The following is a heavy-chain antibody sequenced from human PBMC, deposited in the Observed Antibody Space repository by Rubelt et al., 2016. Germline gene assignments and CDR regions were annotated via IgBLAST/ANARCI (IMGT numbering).Heavy chain of an antibody. V-gene: IGHV4-34*01. D-gene: IGHD4-17*01. CDR2: IYYSGST. CDR3: ARGIRYGDLPRDALDI. CDR1: GGTFSGYL. J-gene: IGHJ3*02. Sequence: QVQLQQWGAGLLKPSETLSLTCAVYGGTFSGYLWSWIRQPPGKGLEWIGSIYYSGSTYYNPSLKSRVTISVDTSKNQFSLKLSSVTAADTAVYYCARGIRYGDLPRDALDIWGQGAMVTVSA.